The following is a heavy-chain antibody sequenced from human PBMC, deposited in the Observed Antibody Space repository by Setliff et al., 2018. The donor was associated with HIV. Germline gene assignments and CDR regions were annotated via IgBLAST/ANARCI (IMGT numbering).Heavy chain of an antibody. D-gene: IGHD3-3*01. J-gene: IGHJ4*02. CDR1: GGTFSSHA. Sequence: ASVKVSCKASGGTFSSHAITWVRQAPGQGLEWMGWINPNSGGTNYAQKFRGRVTMTRDTSINTAHMYLSSLRSDDTAIYFCARGTDFWSGSSNFDYWGQGTQVTVSS. V-gene: IGHV1-2*02. CDR3: ARGTDFWSGSSNFDY. CDR2: INPNSGGT.